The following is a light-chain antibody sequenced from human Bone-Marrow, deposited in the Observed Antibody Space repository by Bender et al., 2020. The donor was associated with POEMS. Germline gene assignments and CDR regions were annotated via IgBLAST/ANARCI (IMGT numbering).Light chain of an antibody. CDR2: EVT. V-gene: IGLV2-23*02. J-gene: IGLJ1*01. Sequence: QSALTQPASVSGSPGQSITISCIGTNSDVGSYNLVSWYQQHPGKAPKLMISEVTKRPSGVSNRFSGSKSANTASLTISGLQAEDEADYHCCSKTVNNTFVFGTGTSVTVL. CDR3: CSKTVNNTFV. CDR1: NSDVGSYNL.